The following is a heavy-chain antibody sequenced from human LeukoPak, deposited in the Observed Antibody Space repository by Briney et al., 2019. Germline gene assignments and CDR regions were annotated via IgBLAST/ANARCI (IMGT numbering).Heavy chain of an antibody. V-gene: IGHV3-21*01. Sequence: GGSLRLSCAASGFTFSSYSMNWVRQAPGKGLEWVSSISSSSSYIYYADSVKGRFTIPRDNAKNSLYLQMNSLRAEDTAVYYCARARSLWSDDSSGYYLDYWGQGTLVTVSS. CDR2: ISSSSSYI. CDR1: GFTFSSYS. CDR3: ARARSLWSDDSSGYYLDY. D-gene: IGHD3-22*01. J-gene: IGHJ4*02.